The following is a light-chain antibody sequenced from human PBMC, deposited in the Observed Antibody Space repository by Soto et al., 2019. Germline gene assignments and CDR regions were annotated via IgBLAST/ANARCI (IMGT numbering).Light chain of an antibody. CDR1: SSNIGTNY. CDR3: ATWDDSLSDWV. Sequence: QSVLTQSPSASGTPGQRVSISCSGSSSNIGTNYFGCYQQFPSTAPKLLIYRYNQRPSGVPDRFSGSKSGASASLAISGLRSGDEADYFCATWDDSLSDWVFGGVTKLTVL. CDR2: RYN. J-gene: IGLJ3*02. V-gene: IGLV1-47*01.